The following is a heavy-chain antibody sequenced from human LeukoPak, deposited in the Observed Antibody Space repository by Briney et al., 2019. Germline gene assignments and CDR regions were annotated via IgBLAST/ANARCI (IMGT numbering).Heavy chain of an antibody. CDR1: GFTLSSYA. Sequence: GGSLRLSCAASGFTLSSYAMSWVRQPPGKGLEWVSGISGSGDNTYYADSVKGRFTISRDNSKKTLYLHLNSLRVEDAAVYYCAKDGYSSIPGFHFEYWGQGTPVTVSS. V-gene: IGHV3-23*01. D-gene: IGHD6-13*01. CDR3: AKDGYSSIPGFHFEY. CDR2: ISGSGDNT. J-gene: IGHJ4*02.